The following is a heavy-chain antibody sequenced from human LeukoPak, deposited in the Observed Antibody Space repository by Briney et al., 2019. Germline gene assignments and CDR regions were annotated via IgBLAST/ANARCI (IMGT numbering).Heavy chain of an antibody. CDR3: ARGVNQQLDGYAFDI. V-gene: IGHV1-8*03. J-gene: IGHJ3*02. CDR1: GGTFSSYA. Sequence: ASVKVSCKASGGTFSSYAISWVRQATGQGLEWMGWMNPNSGNTGYAQKFQGRVTITRNTSISTAYMELSSLRSEDTAVYYCARGVNQQLDGYAFDIWGQGTMVTVSS. CDR2: MNPNSGNT. D-gene: IGHD6-13*01.